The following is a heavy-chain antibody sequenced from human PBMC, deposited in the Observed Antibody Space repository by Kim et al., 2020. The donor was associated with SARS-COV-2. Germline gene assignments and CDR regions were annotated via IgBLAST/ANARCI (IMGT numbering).Heavy chain of an antibody. CDR3: ARAHGDYDAEYFQH. D-gene: IGHD4-17*01. V-gene: IGHV3-11*01. Sequence: AASVKGRFTISRDNAKNSLYLQMNSLRAEDTAVYYCARAHGDYDAEYFQHWGQGTLVTVSS. J-gene: IGHJ1*01.